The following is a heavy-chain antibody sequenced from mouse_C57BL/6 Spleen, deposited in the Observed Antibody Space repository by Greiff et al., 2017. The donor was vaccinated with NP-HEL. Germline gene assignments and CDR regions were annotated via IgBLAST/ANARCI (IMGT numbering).Heavy chain of an antibody. CDR1: GYTFTSYW. V-gene: IGHV1-5*01. CDR3: TRGYYDYPYYAMDY. J-gene: IGHJ4*01. D-gene: IGHD2-4*01. CDR2: IYPGNSDT. Sequence: EVKLVESGTVLARPGASVKMSCKTSGYTFTSYWMHWVKQRPGQGLEWIGAIYPGNSDTSYNQKFKGKAKLTAVTSASTAYMELSSLTNEDSAVYYCTRGYYDYPYYAMDYWGQGTSVTVSS.